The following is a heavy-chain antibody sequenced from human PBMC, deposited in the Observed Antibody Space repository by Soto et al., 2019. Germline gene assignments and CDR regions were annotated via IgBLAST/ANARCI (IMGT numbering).Heavy chain of an antibody. J-gene: IGHJ4*02. CDR1: GGSISSTSYY. D-gene: IGHD3-10*01. Sequence: SETLSLTCTVSGGSISSTSYYWGWIRQPPGKGLEWIGSIYYSGSTYYNPSLKSRVTISVDTSKNQFSLKLSSVTAADTAVYYCARHQMDTYYYSSGSLKHFDYWGQGTLVTVSS. CDR2: IYYSGST. V-gene: IGHV4-39*01. CDR3: ARHQMDTYYYSSGSLKHFDY.